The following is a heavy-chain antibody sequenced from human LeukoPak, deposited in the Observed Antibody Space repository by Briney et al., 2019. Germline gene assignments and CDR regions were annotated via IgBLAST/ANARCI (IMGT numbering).Heavy chain of an antibody. D-gene: IGHD4-17*01. V-gene: IGHV4-4*02. Sequence: PSETLSLTCAVSGGSISSSNWWSWVRQPPGKGLEWIGEIYHSGSTNHNPSLKSRVTISVDKSKNQFSLKLSSVTAADTAVYYCARSPDDYGDDAFDIWGQGTMVTVSS. CDR1: GGSISSSNW. J-gene: IGHJ3*02. CDR3: ARSPDDYGDDAFDI. CDR2: IYHSGST.